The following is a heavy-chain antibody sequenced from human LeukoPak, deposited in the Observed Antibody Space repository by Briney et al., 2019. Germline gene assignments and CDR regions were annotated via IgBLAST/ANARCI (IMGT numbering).Heavy chain of an antibody. J-gene: IGHJ5*02. Sequence: SETLSLTCTVSGGSISSYYWSWIRQPPGKGLEWIGYIYYSGSTNYNPSLKSRVTISVDTSKNQFSLKLSSVTAADTAVYYCARHPCPAAGTGGWFDPWGQGTLVTVSS. V-gene: IGHV4-59*08. CDR1: GGSISSYY. CDR3: ARHPCPAAGTGGWFDP. CDR2: IYYSGST. D-gene: IGHD6-13*01.